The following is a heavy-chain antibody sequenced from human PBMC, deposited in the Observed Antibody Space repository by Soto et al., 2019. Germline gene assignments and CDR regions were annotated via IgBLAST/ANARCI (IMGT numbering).Heavy chain of an antibody. CDR2: INPNSGGT. J-gene: IGHJ3*02. D-gene: IGHD3-10*01. CDR3: ARDSAGAGRVAFDI. V-gene: IGHV1-2*04. Sequence: AAVKVSCKASGYTFTGYYMHWVRQAPGQGLEWMGWINPNSGGTNYAQKFQGWVTMTRDTSISTAYMELSRLRSDDTAVYYCARDSAGAGRVAFDIWGQGTMVTVSS. CDR1: GYTFTGYY.